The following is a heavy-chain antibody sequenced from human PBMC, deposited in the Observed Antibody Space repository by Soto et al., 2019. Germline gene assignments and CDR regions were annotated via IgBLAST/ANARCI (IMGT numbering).Heavy chain of an antibody. CDR3: ARDAGSGYYLNGAFDI. V-gene: IGHV3-30*03. CDR2: ISYDGSNK. J-gene: IGHJ3*02. Sequence: GGSLRLSCAASGFTFSSYGMHWVRQAPGKGLEWVAVISYDGSNKYYADSVKGRFTISRDNSKNTLYLQMNSLRAEDTAVYYCARDAGSGYYLNGAFDIWGQGTMVTVSS. CDR1: GFTFSSYG. D-gene: IGHD3-22*01.